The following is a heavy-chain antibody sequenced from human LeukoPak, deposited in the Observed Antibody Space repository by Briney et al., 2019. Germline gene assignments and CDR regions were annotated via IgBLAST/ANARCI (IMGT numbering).Heavy chain of an antibody. D-gene: IGHD3-10*01. J-gene: IGHJ6*03. CDR2: IKQDGSEK. Sequence: GGSLRLSCAASGFTFSSYWMTWVRQAPGKGLEWVANIKQDGSEKYYVDSVKGRFTISRDNAKNSLYLQMNSLRAEDTAVYYCARVVLLWFGELLPPNYYHMDVWGKGTTVTVSS. CDR1: GFTFSSYW. CDR3: ARVVLLWFGELLPPNYYHMDV. V-gene: IGHV3-7*01.